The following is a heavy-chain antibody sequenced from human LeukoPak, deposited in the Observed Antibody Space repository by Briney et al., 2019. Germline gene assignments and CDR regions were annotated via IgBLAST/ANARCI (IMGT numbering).Heavy chain of an antibody. CDR3: AKGAYDYIEIGYFDS. CDR2: LIGSSGST. J-gene: IGHJ4*02. D-gene: IGHD5-12*01. V-gene: IGHV3-23*01. Sequence: PGGSLRLSCAASGFTFSDYYMSWIRQAPGKGLEWVSVLIGSSGSTDYADSVKGRFTISRDNSKNTVFLQMNSLRAEDTAIYYCAKGAYDYIEIGYFDSWGQGTLVTVSS. CDR1: GFTFSDYY.